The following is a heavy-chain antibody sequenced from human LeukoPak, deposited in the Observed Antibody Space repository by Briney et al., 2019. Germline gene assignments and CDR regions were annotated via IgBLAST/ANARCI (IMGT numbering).Heavy chain of an antibody. D-gene: IGHD3-10*01. V-gene: IGHV3-74*01. Sequence: GGSLRLSCAASGLIFSNYWMHWVRQAPGKGLVWVSRINNDGSSTTYADSVKGRFTISRDNSKNTLYLQMNSLRAEDTAVYYCAKDQGLLWFGELSWYFDLWGRGTLVTVSS. CDR1: GLIFSNYW. CDR2: INNDGSST. J-gene: IGHJ2*01. CDR3: AKDQGLLWFGELSWYFDL.